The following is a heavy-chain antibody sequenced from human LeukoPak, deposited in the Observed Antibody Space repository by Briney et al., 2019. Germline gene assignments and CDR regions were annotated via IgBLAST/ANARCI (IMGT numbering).Heavy chain of an antibody. Sequence: GGSLRLSCAASGFTFSNAWMSWVRQAPGKGLEWVGRIKSKTDGGTTDYAAPVKGRFTISRDDSKNTLYLQMNSLKTEDTAVYYCTTDPLYYDSSGYDYWGQGTLVTVSS. CDR1: GFTFSNAW. CDR3: TTDPLYYDSSGYDY. CDR2: IKSKTDGGTT. V-gene: IGHV3-15*01. D-gene: IGHD3-22*01. J-gene: IGHJ4*02.